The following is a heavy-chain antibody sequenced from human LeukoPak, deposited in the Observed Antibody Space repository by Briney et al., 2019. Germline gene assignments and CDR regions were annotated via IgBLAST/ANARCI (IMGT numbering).Heavy chain of an antibody. Sequence: GGSLRLSCTVSGFTFCDDAMSWVRQAPGKGLEWVGFIRSKVYGGKTEYAACVKGRFTISRDDSKSIAYLQMNSLKTEDTAVYYRTSHYDSSGYPAWGQGTLVTVSS. CDR2: IRSKVYGGKT. CDR3: TSHYDSSGYPA. J-gene: IGHJ5*02. D-gene: IGHD3-22*01. CDR1: GFTFCDDA. V-gene: IGHV3-49*04.